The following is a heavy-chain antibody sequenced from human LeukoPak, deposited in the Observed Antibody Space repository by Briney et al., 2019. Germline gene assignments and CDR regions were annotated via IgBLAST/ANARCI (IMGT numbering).Heavy chain of an antibody. V-gene: IGHV3-21*04. D-gene: IGHD2-2*01. J-gene: IGHJ5*02. Sequence: GGSLRLSCAASGFTFSSYTMNWVRQAPGKGLEWVSSLSGSSNYIYYADSVKGRFTISRDNAKNSLYPQMISLRAEDTAVYYCARGGAPYCSSTSCYEDRFDPWGQGTLVTVSS. CDR2: LSGSSNYI. CDR1: GFTFSSYT. CDR3: ARGGAPYCSSTSCYEDRFDP.